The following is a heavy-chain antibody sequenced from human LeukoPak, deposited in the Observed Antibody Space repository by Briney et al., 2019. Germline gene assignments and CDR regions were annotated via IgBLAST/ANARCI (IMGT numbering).Heavy chain of an antibody. J-gene: IGHJ6*02. CDR1: GFTFSSYA. CDR2: ISGSGGST. CDR3: AGVWFGEFEFYYYYGMDV. Sequence: GGSLRLSCAASGFTFSSYAMSWVRQAPGKGLEWVSAISGSGGSTYYADSVKGRFTISRDNSKNTLYLQVNSLRAEDTAVYYCAGVWFGEFEFYYYYGMDVWGQGTTVTVSS. V-gene: IGHV3-23*01. D-gene: IGHD3-10*01.